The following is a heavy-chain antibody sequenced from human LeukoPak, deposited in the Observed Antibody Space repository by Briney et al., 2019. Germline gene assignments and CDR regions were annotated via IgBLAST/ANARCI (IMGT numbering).Heavy chain of an antibody. D-gene: IGHD3-10*01. CDR2: IYYSGST. CDR3: ARSYYGSGSYYRNYYYYMDV. V-gene: IGHV4-59*01. J-gene: IGHJ6*03. Sequence: SETLSLTCTVSGGSISSYYWSWIRQPPGKGLEWIGYIYYSGSTNYNPSLKSRVTISVDTSKNQFSLKLSSVTAADTAVYYCARSYYGSGSYYRNYYYYMDVWGKGTTVTISS. CDR1: GGSISSYY.